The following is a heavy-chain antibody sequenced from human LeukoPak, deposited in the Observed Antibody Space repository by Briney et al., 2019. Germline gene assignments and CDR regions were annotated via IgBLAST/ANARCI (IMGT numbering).Heavy chain of an antibody. CDR1: GFTFSSYS. D-gene: IGHD2-2*01. CDR2: TSTSSSMI. CDR3: ARATPNSPATFDY. J-gene: IGHJ4*02. V-gene: IGHV3-48*01. Sequence: GGSLRLSCAASGFTFSSYSMNWVRQAPGKGLEWVSYTSTSSSMIYYADSVKGRFTISRDNAKNSLYLQMNSLRADDTAVYYCARATPNSPATFDYWGQGTLVTVSS.